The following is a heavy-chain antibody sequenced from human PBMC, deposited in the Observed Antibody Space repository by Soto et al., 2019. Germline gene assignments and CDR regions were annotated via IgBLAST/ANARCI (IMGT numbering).Heavy chain of an antibody. J-gene: IGHJ3*01. CDR3: VKALSARYNSAKAFDV. Sequence: GGSLRLSFSASGFTFSSYAMHWVRQAPGKGLEYVSAITSNGGSTYYPDSMNGRFTIFRDNSENTLYLQMSSLRAEDTAFYYCVKALSARYNSAKAFDVWGQGTMVTVSS. CDR2: ITSNGGST. D-gene: IGHD2-2*02. CDR1: GFTFSSYA. V-gene: IGHV3-64D*06.